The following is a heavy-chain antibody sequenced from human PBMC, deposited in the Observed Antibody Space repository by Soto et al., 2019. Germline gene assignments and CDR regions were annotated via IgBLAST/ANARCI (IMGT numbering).Heavy chain of an antibody. J-gene: IGHJ4*02. D-gene: IGHD1-1*01. CDR3: ATDWKGGGGGFFAC. CDR2: FDPEDGET. CDR1: GYTLTELS. V-gene: IGHV1-24*01. Sequence: ASVKVSCKVSGYTLTELSMHWVRQAPGKGLEWMGGFDPEDGETIYAQKFQGRVTMTEDTSTDTAYMELSSLRSEDTAVYYFATDWKGGGGGFFACWGQGTPVPVPS.